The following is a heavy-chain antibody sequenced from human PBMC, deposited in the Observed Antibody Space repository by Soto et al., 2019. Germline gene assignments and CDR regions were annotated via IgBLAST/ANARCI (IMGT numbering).Heavy chain of an antibody. CDR2: SKNKADSYTT. CDR3: PVWGRGYAYGAA. J-gene: IGHJ4*02. CDR1: GFTFSDYY. V-gene: IGHV3-72*01. Sequence: EVQLVESGGGLVQPGGSLRLSCAASGFTFSDYYMDWVRQAPGKGLEWVGRSKNKADSYTTEYAASVIGRFSISRDASKNPLYLKMSSLKTEDTAVYCCPVWGRGYAYGAAWGQGILVTVSS. D-gene: IGHD3-16*01.